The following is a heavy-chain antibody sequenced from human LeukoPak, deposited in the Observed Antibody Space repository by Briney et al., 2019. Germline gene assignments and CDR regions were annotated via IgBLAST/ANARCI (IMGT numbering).Heavy chain of an antibody. J-gene: IGHJ4*02. CDR2: INPSGGST. V-gene: IGHV1-46*01. CDR1: GYTFTSYY. Sequence: ASVKVSCKASGYTFTSYYLHWVRQAPGQGLEWMGIINPSGGSTSYAQKFQDRVTMTRGTSTSTVYLELSSLRSEDTAMYYCARRGSYYNVADYWGQGALVTVSP. D-gene: IGHD1-26*01. CDR3: ARRGSYYNVADY.